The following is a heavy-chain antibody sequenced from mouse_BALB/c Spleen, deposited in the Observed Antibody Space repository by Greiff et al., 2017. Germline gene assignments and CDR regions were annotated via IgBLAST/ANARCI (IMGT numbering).Heavy chain of an antibody. V-gene: IGHV5-12-1*01. CDR3: ARIDSSGYVGLYWYFDV. Sequence: EVKLMESGGGLVKPGGSLKLSCAASGFAFSSYDMSWVRQTPEKRLEWVAYISSGGGSTYYPDTVKGRFTISRDNAKNTLYLQMSSLKSEDTAMYYCARIDSSGYVGLYWYFDVWGAGTTVTVSS. CDR2: ISSGGGST. J-gene: IGHJ1*01. CDR1: GFAFSSYD. D-gene: IGHD3-2*01.